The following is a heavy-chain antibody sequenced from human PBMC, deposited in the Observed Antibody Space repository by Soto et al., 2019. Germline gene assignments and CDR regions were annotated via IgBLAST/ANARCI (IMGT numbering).Heavy chain of an antibody. CDR1: GFTFGNYA. Sequence: GGSLRLFCTTSGFTFGNYAVTWVRQTPGKGLEWVGFISSKTYGVTIEYAASVKGRFTISRDDSKSIAYLQLNSLNSEDTAVYYCARCPLTIFGPALPAAYGLDVWGQGTTVTVSS. J-gene: IGHJ6*02. CDR3: ARCPLTIFGPALPAAYGLDV. D-gene: IGHD3-3*01. CDR2: ISSKTYGVTI. V-gene: IGHV3-49*04.